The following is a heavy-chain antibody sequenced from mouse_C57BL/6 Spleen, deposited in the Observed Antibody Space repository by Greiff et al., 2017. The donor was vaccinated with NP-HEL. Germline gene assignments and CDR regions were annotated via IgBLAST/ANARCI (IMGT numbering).Heavy chain of an antibody. Sequence: EVMLVESGGGLVKPGGSLKLSCAASGFTFSSYAMSWVRQTPEKRLEWVATISDGGSYTYYPDNVKGRFTISRDNAKNNLYLQMSHLKSEDTAMYYCARVGTGRDYWGQGTSVTVSS. CDR2: ISDGGSYT. V-gene: IGHV5-4*03. CDR3: ARVGTGRDY. D-gene: IGHD4-1*01. CDR1: GFTFSSYA. J-gene: IGHJ4*01.